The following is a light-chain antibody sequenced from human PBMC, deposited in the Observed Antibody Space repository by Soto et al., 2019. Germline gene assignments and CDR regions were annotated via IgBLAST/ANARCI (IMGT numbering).Light chain of an antibody. V-gene: IGLV2-14*03. CDR2: DVS. Sequence: QSALTQPDSVSGSPGQSFTISCTGTSSDVGAYHSVSWYQQHPGKAPKLIIFDVSNRPSGVSDRFSGSKSGNTASLTISGLQAEDEADYYCTSFTDTGTVIFGGGTKLTVL. CDR3: TSFTDTGTVI. CDR1: SSDVGAYHS. J-gene: IGLJ2*01.